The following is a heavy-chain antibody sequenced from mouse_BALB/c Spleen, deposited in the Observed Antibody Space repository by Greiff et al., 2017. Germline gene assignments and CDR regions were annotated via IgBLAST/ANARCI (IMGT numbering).Heavy chain of an antibody. V-gene: IGHV1-4*01. D-gene: IGHD3-1*01. CDR2: INPSSGYT. Sequence: QVHVKQSGAELARPGASVKMSCKASGYTFTSYTMHWVKQRPGQGLEWIGYINPSSGYTNYNQKFKDKATLTADKSSSTAYMQLSSLTSEDSAVYYCARQLGLRYAMDYWGQGTSVTVSS. CDR1: GYTFTSYT. J-gene: IGHJ4*01. CDR3: ARQLGLRYAMDY.